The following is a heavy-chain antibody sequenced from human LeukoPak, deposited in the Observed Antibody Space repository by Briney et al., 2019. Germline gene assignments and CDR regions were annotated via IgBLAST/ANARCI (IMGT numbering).Heavy chain of an antibody. V-gene: IGHV1-8*02. CDR1: GYTFTSYD. CDR2: MNPNSGNT. Sequence: ASVKVSCKASGYTFTSYDINWVRQATGQGLEWMGWMNPNSGNTSYAQKFQGRVTMTRDLSTSTVYMELSSLRSEDTAVYYCAAGGLRYFSRFDPWGQGTLVTVSS. J-gene: IGHJ5*02. D-gene: IGHD5-12*01. CDR3: AAGGLRYFSRFDP.